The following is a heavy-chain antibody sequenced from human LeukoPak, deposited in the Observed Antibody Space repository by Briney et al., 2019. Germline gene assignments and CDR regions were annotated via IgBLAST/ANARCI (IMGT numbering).Heavy chain of an antibody. CDR1: GFTFNTYA. CDR3: ARKYCCGDTFQMFDY. J-gene: IGHJ4*02. CDR2: IRGSGSST. V-gene: IGHV3-23*01. D-gene: IGHD2-21*02. Sequence: GGSLRLSCAASGFTFNTYAMNWVRQAPGKGLEWVSTIRGSGSSTSYADFVKGRFTISRDNSKNTLFLQMNSLRAEDTAVYYCARKYCCGDTFQMFDYWGQGTLVTVSS.